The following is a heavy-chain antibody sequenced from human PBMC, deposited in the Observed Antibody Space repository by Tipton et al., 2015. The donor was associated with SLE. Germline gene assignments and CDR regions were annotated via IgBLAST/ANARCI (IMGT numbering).Heavy chain of an antibody. Sequence: TLSLTCTVSGGSISSDSWNWIRQPPGKGLEWIGYIYYSGSPNYNPSLKSRLTISVDMSKNQISLKLSSVTAADTAVYYCARGVYDFLTGPKRFDPWGQGPLVTVSP. J-gene: IGHJ5*02. CDR2: IYYSGSP. CDR1: GGSISSDS. D-gene: IGHD3-9*01. V-gene: IGHV4-59*01. CDR3: ARGVYDFLTGPKRFDP.